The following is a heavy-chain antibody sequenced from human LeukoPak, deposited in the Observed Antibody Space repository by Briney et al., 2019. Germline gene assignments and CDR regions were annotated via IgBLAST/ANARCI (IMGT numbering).Heavy chain of an antibody. CDR3: ARDGRYCSSTSCPYYYYYYMDV. Sequence: ASVKVSCKPSRYTLTGDYMHWVRQAPGQGLEWMGWINPNSGGTNYAQKLKGRVTMTRDTSISTAYMELSRLRSDDTAVYYCARDGRYCSSTSCPYYYYYYMDVWGKGTTVTVSS. D-gene: IGHD2-2*01. CDR1: RYTLTGDY. J-gene: IGHJ6*03. CDR2: INPNSGGT. V-gene: IGHV1-2*02.